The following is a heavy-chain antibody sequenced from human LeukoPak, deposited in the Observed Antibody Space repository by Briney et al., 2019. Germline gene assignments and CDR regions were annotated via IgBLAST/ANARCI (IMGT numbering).Heavy chain of an antibody. CDR2: FYYSGST. J-gene: IGHJ6*03. Sequence: PSETLSLTCNVSGGSISSSSYYWGWIRQPPGKGLEWIGSFYYSGSTDYNPSLKTRVTISVDTSKNQFSLKLSSVTAADTAVYYCARQNRQQLPPRLGYYYYMDVWGKGTTVTISS. CDR3: ARQNRQQLPPRLGYYYYMDV. D-gene: IGHD6-13*01. V-gene: IGHV4-39*01. CDR1: GGSISSSSYY.